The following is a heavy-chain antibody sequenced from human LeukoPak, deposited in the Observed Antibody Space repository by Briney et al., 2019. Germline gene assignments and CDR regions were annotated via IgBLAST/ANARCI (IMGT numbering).Heavy chain of an antibody. CDR1: GFTFSSYA. CDR3: ARAGGSIAVAGHDAFDI. D-gene: IGHD6-19*01. V-gene: IGHV3-33*01. J-gene: IGHJ3*02. CDR2: IWYDGSNK. Sequence: PGGSLRLSCAASGFTFSSYAMHWVREAPGKGLEWVAVIWYDGSNKYYADSVKGRFTISRDNSKNTLYLQMNSLRAEDTAVYYCARAGGSIAVAGHDAFDIWGQGTMVTVSS.